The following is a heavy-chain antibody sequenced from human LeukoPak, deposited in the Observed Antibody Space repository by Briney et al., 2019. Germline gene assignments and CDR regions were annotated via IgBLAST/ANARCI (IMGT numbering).Heavy chain of an antibody. CDR3: ANGGYDFWSGVHYYYYMDV. J-gene: IGHJ6*03. V-gene: IGHV3-33*06. CDR1: GFTFSSYG. D-gene: IGHD3-3*01. CDR2: IWYDGSNK. Sequence: GGSLRLSCAASGFTFSSYGMHWVRQAPAKGLEWVAVIWYDGSNKYYADSVKGRFTISRDNSKNTLYLQMNSLRAEDTAVYYCANGGYDFWSGVHYYYYMDVWGKGTTVTVSS.